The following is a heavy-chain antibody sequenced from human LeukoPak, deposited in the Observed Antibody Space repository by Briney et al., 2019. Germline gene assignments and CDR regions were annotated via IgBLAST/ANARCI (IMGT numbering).Heavy chain of an antibody. J-gene: IGHJ4*02. Sequence: SETLSLTCAVYGGSFSGYYWSWIRQPPGKGLEWIGEINHSGSTNYNPSLKSRVTISVDTSKNQFSLKLSSVTAADTAVYYCARHAGSPFLGAYWYYFDYWGQGTLVTVSS. CDR3: ARHAGSPFLGAYWYYFDY. D-gene: IGHD1-26*01. V-gene: IGHV4-34*01. CDR1: GGSFSGYY. CDR2: INHSGST.